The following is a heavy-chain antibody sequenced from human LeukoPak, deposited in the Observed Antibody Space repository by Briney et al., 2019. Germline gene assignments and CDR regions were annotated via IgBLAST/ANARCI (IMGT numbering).Heavy chain of an antibody. D-gene: IGHD1-26*01. Sequence: GGSLRLSCAASGFTFSSYAMSWVRQAPGNGLEWVSAISGSGGSTYYADSVKGRFTISRDNSKNTLYLQMNSLRAEDTAVYYCAKVKRGATLFDYWGQGTLVTVSS. V-gene: IGHV3-23*01. CDR2: ISGSGGST. CDR1: GFTFSSYA. CDR3: AKVKRGATLFDY. J-gene: IGHJ4*02.